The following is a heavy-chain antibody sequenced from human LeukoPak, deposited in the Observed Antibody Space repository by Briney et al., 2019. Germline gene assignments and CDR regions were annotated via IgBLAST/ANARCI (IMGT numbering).Heavy chain of an antibody. CDR2: ISAYNGNT. V-gene: IGHV1-18*01. CDR3: AREARYNWFDP. J-gene: IGHJ5*02. Sequence: ASVKVSCKASGYTFTSYGISWVRQAPGQGLEWMGWISAYNGNTNYAQKLQGRVTMTTDTSTSTVYMELSSLRSEDTAVYYCAREARYNWFDPWGQGTLVTVSS. CDR1: GYTFTSYG.